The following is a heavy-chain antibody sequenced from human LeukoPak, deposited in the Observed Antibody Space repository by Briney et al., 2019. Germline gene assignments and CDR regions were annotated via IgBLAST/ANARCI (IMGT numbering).Heavy chain of an antibody. CDR1: GFPFSSYW. Sequence: GGSLRLSCVGSGFPFSSYWMSWVRQAPGKGPEWVANIKQDGSESYYVDSVKGRFTISRDNAKNSLYLQMNTLRAEDTAVYYCARDQPRTKTTGYFDLWAVAPWSLSPQ. J-gene: IGHJ2*01. CDR3: ARDQPRTKTTGYFDL. D-gene: IGHD1-1*01. CDR2: IKQDGSES. V-gene: IGHV3-7*01.